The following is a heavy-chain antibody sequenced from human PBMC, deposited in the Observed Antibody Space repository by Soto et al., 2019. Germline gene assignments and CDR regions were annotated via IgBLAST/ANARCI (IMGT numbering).Heavy chain of an antibody. D-gene: IGHD6-25*01. CDR1: GFTFSSYA. CDR2: ISYDGSNK. V-gene: IGHV3-30-3*01. Sequence: GGSLRLSCAASGFTFSSYAMHWVRQAPGKGLEWVAVISYDGSNKYYADSVKGRFTISRDNSKNTLYLQMNSLRAEDTAVYYCAREIDGYNAFDYWGQGTLVTAPQ. CDR3: AREIDGYNAFDY. J-gene: IGHJ4*02.